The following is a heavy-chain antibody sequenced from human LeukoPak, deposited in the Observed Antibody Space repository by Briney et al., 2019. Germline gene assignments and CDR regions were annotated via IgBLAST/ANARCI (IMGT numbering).Heavy chain of an antibody. D-gene: IGHD3-16*02. CDR3: SKDISAGGLDV. Sequence: GGSLRLSWAASGFTFSNYGMNWVRQAPGKGLEWVSVISVSGGMTIYADSVKGRFTISRDNSKNTLYLQMNSLRIEDTALYYCSKDISAGGLDVWGPGTPVTVSS. CDR1: GFTFSNYG. V-gene: IGHV3-23*01. J-gene: IGHJ6*02. CDR2: ISVSGGMT.